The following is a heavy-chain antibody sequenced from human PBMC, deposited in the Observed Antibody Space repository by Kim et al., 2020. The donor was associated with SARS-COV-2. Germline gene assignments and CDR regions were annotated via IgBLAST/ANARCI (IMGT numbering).Heavy chain of an antibody. V-gene: IGHV4-4*02. D-gene: IGHD3-9*01. CDR1: GGSISSSNW. CDR3: ARGPPILTGYDNYYYGMDV. CDR2: IYHSGST. J-gene: IGHJ6*02. Sequence: SETLSLTCAVSGGSISSSNWWSWVRQPPGKGLEWIGEIYHSGSTNYNPSLKSRVTISVDKSKNQFSLKLSSVTAADTAVYYCARGPPILTGYDNYYYGMDVWGQGTTVTVSS.